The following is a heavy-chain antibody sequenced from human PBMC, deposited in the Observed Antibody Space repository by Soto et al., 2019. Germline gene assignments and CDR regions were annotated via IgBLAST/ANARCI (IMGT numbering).Heavy chain of an antibody. J-gene: IGHJ3*02. CDR1: GFTFSDYY. Sequence: GGSLRLSCAASGFTFSDYYMSWIRQAPGKGLEWVSYISSSGSTIYYAGAMKGRLTIARDNAKNSRYLQMNSLRAEDTAVYYYARAGGDTILGVIMYDAFDIWGQGTMVTVSS. V-gene: IGHV3-11*01. D-gene: IGHD3-3*01. CDR2: ISSSGSTI. CDR3: ARAGGDTILGVIMYDAFDI.